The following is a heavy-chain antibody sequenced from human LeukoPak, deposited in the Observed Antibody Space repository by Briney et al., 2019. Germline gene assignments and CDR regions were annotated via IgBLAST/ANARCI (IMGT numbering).Heavy chain of an antibody. J-gene: IGHJ4*02. D-gene: IGHD1-1*01. CDR3: ARVNWIPDY. Sequence: SETLSLTCAVSGYSISRGYHWGWIRQPPGKGLEWIGSIHHSGSTYYNSSLKSRVTISVDTSKNQFSLKVSSVTAADTAVYYCARVNWIPDYWGQGTLVTVSS. CDR1: GYSISRGYH. CDR2: IHHSGST. V-gene: IGHV4-38-2*01.